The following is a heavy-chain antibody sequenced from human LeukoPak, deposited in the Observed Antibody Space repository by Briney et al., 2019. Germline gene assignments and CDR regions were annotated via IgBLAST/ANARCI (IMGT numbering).Heavy chain of an antibody. Sequence: SETLSLTCTVSGGSISSYYWSWIRQPPGKGLEWIGYIYYSGSTNYNPSLKSRVSISVDTSKNQFSLKLSSVTAADTAVYYCARGRGGGGSSNNWFDPWGQGTLVTISS. CDR1: GGSISSYY. CDR2: IYYSGST. D-gene: IGHD2-15*01. J-gene: IGHJ5*02. V-gene: IGHV4-59*01. CDR3: ARGRGGGGSSNNWFDP.